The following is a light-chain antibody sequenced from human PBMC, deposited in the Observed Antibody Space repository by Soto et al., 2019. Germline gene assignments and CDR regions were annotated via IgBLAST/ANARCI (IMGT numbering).Light chain of an antibody. Sequence: QSVLTQPASVSGSPGQSITISCTGTSSDVGSYNLVSWYQQHPGKAPKLMIYEGSKRPSGVSNRFSGSKSGNTASLTISGLQVEDEADYYGCSYAGSSTSYVFGTGTKVTVL. CDR1: SSDVGSYNL. CDR2: EGS. V-gene: IGLV2-23*01. J-gene: IGLJ1*01. CDR3: CSYAGSSTSYV.